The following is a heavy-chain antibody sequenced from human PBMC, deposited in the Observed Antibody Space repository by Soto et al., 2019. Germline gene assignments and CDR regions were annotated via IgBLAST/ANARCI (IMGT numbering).Heavy chain of an antibody. CDR2: ISYDGSNK. V-gene: IGHV3-30*18. CDR1: GFTFSSYG. J-gene: IGHJ5*02. D-gene: IGHD3-3*01. CDR3: AKDRRYDFWSGYYWFDP. Sequence: GGSLRLSCAASGFTFSSYGMHWVRQAPGKGLEWVAVISYDGSNKYYADSVKGRFTISRDNSKNTLYLQMNSLRAEDTAVYYCAKDRRYDFWSGYYWFDPWGQGTLVTVS.